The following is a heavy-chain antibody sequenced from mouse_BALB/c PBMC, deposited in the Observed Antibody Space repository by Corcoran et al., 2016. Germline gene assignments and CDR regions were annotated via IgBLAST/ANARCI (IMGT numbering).Heavy chain of an antibody. CDR2: ISYSGST. V-gene: IGHV3-2*02. Sequence: DVQLKESGPGLVKPSQSLSLTCTVTGYSITSDYAWNWIRQFPGNKLEWMGYISYSGSTSYNPSLKSRISITRDTSKNQFFLQLNSVTTEDTATYYCARRGYGNYERMDYWGQGTSVTVSS. D-gene: IGHD2-1*01. CDR1: GYSITSDYA. CDR3: ARRGYGNYERMDY. J-gene: IGHJ4*01.